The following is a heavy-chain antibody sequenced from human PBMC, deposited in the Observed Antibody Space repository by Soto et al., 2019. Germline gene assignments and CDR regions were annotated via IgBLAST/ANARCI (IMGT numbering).Heavy chain of an antibody. Sequence: EVQLLESGGGLVQPGGSLRLSCAASGFTFSSYAMSWVRQAPGKGLEWVSAISGSGGSTYYADSVKGRFTISRDNSKNTLYLQMNSLRAEDTAVYYCAGDYYDSSGYYWAGTDYWGQGTLVTVSS. D-gene: IGHD3-22*01. J-gene: IGHJ4*02. CDR1: GFTFSSYA. V-gene: IGHV3-23*01. CDR3: AGDYYDSSGYYWAGTDY. CDR2: ISGSGGST.